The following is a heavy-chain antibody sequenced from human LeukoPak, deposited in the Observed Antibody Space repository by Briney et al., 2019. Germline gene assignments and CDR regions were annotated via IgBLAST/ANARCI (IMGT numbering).Heavy chain of an antibody. Sequence: PSETLSLTCTVSGGSTSSYYWSWIRQPPGKGLEWIGYIYYSGSTNYNPSLKSRVTISVDTSKNQFSLKLSSVTAADTAVYYCARGGDGYNWDFDYWGQGTLVTVSS. CDR3: ARGGDGYNWDFDY. CDR2: IYYSGST. J-gene: IGHJ4*02. D-gene: IGHD5-24*01. CDR1: GGSTSSYY. V-gene: IGHV4-59*01.